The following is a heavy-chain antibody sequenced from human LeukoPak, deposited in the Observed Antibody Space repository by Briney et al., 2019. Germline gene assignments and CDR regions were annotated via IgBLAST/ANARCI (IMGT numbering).Heavy chain of an antibody. CDR3: ARDPGSPNWFDP. J-gene: IGHJ5*02. CDR1: GYTFSTYD. Sequence: ASVKVSCKTSGYTFSTYDINWVRQASGQGLEWMGWMNPNSGNTHYAQKFQGRVTITRNTSISTAYMELSSLRSEDTAVYYCARDPGSPNWFDPWGQGTLVTVSS. CDR2: MNPNSGNT. V-gene: IGHV1-8*03. D-gene: IGHD6-13*01.